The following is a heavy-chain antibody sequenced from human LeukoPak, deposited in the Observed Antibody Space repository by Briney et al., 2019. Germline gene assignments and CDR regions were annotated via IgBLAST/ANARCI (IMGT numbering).Heavy chain of an antibody. CDR1: GYSISSGYY. V-gene: IGHV4-38-2*01. CDR3: ARHLGYCSSTSCYPVYWFDP. CDR2: IYHSGST. D-gene: IGHD2-2*01. Sequence: PSETLSLTCAVSGYSISSGYYWGWIRQPPGKGLEWIGSIYHSGSTYYNPSPKSRVTISVDTSKNQFSLKLSSVTAADTAVYYCARHLGYCSSTSCYPVYWFDPWGQGTLVTVSS. J-gene: IGHJ5*02.